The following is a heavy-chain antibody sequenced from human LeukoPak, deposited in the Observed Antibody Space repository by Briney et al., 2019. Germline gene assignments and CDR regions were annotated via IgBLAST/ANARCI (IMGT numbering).Heavy chain of an antibody. J-gene: IGHJ4*02. CDR1: GFTFSSYS. CDR3: ARKADYDFWSGPIYDY. CDR2: ISSSSSYI. V-gene: IGHV3-21*01. Sequence: GGSLRLSCAASGFTFSSYSMNWVRQAPGKGLEWLSSISSSSSYIYYADSVKGRFTISRDNAKNSLYLQMNSLRAEDTAVYYCARKADYDFWSGPIYDYWGQGTLVTVSS. D-gene: IGHD3-3*01.